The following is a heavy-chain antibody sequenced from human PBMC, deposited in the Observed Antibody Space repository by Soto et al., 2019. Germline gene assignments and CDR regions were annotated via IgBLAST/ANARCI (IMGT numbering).Heavy chain of an antibody. CDR1: GFTFSSYA. J-gene: IGHJ5*02. CDR3: AKASLYYDFWSGYSHWFDH. Sequence: XGSLKLSCAASGFTFSSYAMSWVRQAPGKGLDWVSAISGSGGSTYYADSVKGRFTISRDNSKNTLYLQMNSLRAEDTAVYYCAKASLYYDFWSGYSHWFDHWGQGALVTVSS. V-gene: IGHV3-23*01. D-gene: IGHD3-3*01. CDR2: ISGSGGST.